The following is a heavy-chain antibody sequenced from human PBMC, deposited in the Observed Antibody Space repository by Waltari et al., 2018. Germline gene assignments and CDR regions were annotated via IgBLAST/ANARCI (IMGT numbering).Heavy chain of an antibody. CDR1: GFTFTTYA. J-gene: IGHJ4*02. Sequence: EEQLLQSGGGLVQPGGSLRLSCAASGFTFTTYAMSWVRQAPGKGLEWVSALNGRDGGAYYADSVKCRFTISSDNSRNTLYLQMNSLRAEDTAIYYCATDLILGSGSLGYWGQGTLVTVSS. CDR3: ATDLILGSGSLGY. D-gene: IGHD1-26*01. CDR2: LNGRDGGA. V-gene: IGHV3-23*01.